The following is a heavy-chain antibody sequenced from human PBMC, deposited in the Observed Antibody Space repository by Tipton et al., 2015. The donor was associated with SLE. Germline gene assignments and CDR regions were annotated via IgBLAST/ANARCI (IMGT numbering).Heavy chain of an antibody. J-gene: IGHJ4*02. CDR1: GFTFSDYY. CDR3: AKDDYGDYHFDY. CDR2: ISSSSSYT. Sequence: SLRLSCAAFGFTFSDYYMSWIRQAPGKGLEWVSYISSSSSYTNYADSVRGRFTISRDNSKNTLYLQMNSLRAEDTAVYYCAKDDYGDYHFDYWGQGTLVTVSS. D-gene: IGHD4-17*01. V-gene: IGHV3-11*05.